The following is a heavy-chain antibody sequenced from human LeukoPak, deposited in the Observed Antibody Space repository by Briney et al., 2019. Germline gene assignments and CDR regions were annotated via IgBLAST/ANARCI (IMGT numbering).Heavy chain of an antibody. V-gene: IGHV1-69*04. D-gene: IGHD2-15*01. Sequence: GASVKVSCKASGGTFSSYAISWVRQAPGQGLEWMGRIIPILGIANYAQKFQGRVTITADKSTSTAYMELSSLRSEDTAVYYCAKSKSCIGVSCSPYFDSWGQGTLVTVSS. CDR2: IIPILGIA. CDR3: AKSKSCIGVSCSPYFDS. CDR1: GGTFSSYA. J-gene: IGHJ4*02.